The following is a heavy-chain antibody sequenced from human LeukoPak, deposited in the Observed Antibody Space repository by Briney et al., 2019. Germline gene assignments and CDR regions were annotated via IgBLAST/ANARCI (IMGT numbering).Heavy chain of an antibody. CDR3: ARVGDTAMVNGDFDY. CDR2: FNSDGSRT. CDR1: GFTFSSYW. J-gene: IGHJ4*02. Sequence: GGSLRLSCAASGFTFSSYWMHWVRQAPGKGLVWVSRFNSDGSRTTYADSVKGRFTISRDNAKNTLYLQMNSLRAEDTAVYYCARVGDTAMVNGDFDYWGQGTLVTVSS. V-gene: IGHV3-74*01. D-gene: IGHD5-18*01.